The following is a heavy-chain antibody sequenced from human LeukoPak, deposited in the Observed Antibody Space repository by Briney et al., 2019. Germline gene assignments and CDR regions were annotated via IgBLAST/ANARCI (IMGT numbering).Heavy chain of an antibody. CDR2: ISSSSSYI. J-gene: IGHJ3*02. Sequence: GGSLRLSCAASGFTFSSYSMNWVRQAPGKGLEWVSSISSSSSYIYYADSVKGRFTISRDNAKSSLYLQMNSLRAEDTAVYYCARDLTFPYSGSYGAFDIWGQGTMVTVSS. D-gene: IGHD1-26*01. V-gene: IGHV3-21*01. CDR1: GFTFSSYS. CDR3: ARDLTFPYSGSYGAFDI.